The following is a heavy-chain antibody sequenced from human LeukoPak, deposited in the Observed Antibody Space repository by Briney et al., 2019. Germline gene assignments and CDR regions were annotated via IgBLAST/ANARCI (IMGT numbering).Heavy chain of an antibody. D-gene: IGHD3-16*01. J-gene: IGHJ6*02. V-gene: IGHV4-59*11. CDR2: IHYSGRP. CDR1: GGSISGHY. Sequence: SETLSLTCTVSGGSISGHYWTWIRRPPGKGREGIGQIHYSGRPDYNPSLKSRVTISVYTSKNQRSLKVTSVTGADTAVYYCARFGVDYDMDVWGQGTTVTVSS. CDR3: ARFGVDYDMDV.